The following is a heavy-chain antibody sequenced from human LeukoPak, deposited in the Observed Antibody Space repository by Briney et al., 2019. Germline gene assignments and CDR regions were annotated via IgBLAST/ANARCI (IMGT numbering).Heavy chain of an antibody. CDR1: GFTFSSYG. CDR3: AKADYGGNSGDY. J-gene: IGHJ4*02. Sequence: GGSLRLSCAASGFTFSSYGMSWVRQAPGKGLEWVSAISGSGGSTYYADSVKGRFTISRDNSKNTLYLQMNSLRAEDTAVYYCAKADYGGNSGDYWGQGTLVTVSS. V-gene: IGHV3-23*01. D-gene: IGHD4-23*01. CDR2: ISGSGGST.